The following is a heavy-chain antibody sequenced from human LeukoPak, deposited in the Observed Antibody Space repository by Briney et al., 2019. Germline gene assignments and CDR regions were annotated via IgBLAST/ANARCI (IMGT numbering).Heavy chain of an antibody. CDR1: GGSISLYY. Sequence: SETLSLTCTVSGGSISLYYWNWIRQPAGKGLEWIGRIYTSGSTNYNPSLKSRVTISVDTSKNQFSLKLSSVTAADTAVYYCARGSYGSGSLFDYWGQGTLVTVSS. V-gene: IGHV4-4*07. CDR2: IYTSGST. D-gene: IGHD3-10*01. J-gene: IGHJ4*02. CDR3: ARGSYGSGSLFDY.